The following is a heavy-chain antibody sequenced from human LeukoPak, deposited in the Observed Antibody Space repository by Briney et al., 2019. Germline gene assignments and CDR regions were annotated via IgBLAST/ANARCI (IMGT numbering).Heavy chain of an antibody. CDR3: ARGDNSAYNWFDP. D-gene: IGHD4-23*01. CDR1: GFPFSTYA. V-gene: IGHV3-53*01. J-gene: IGHJ5*02. CDR2: IYSGGDT. Sequence: GGSLRLSCAASGFPFSTYAMNWVRQAPGKELEWVSVIYSGGDTYYTDSVKGRFTISRDNSKNTLYLQMNSLRAEDTAVYYCARGDNSAYNWFDPSGQGTLVTVSS.